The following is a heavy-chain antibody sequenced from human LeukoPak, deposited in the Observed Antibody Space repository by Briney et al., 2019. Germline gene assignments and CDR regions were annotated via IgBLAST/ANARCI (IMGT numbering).Heavy chain of an antibody. V-gene: IGHV3-15*01. D-gene: IGHD3-16*02. Sequence: GGSLRLSCAASGFTFSSYWMSWVRQAPGKGLEWVGRIKSKTDGGTTDYAAPVKGRFTISRDDSKNTLYLQMNSLKTEDTAVYYCTTNRIMITFGGVIVISTDHDAFDIWGQGTMVTVSS. J-gene: IGHJ3*02. CDR3: TTNRIMITFGGVIVISTDHDAFDI. CDR2: IKSKTDGGTT. CDR1: GFTFSSYW.